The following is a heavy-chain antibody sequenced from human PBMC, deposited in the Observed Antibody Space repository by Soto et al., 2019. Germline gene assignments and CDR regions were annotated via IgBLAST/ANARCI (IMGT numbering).Heavy chain of an antibody. CDR3: ARVRDYGNPYFDY. CDR2: IIPIFGTA. J-gene: IGHJ4*02. Sequence: SGKVSCKASGGTFSSYAISWVRQAPGQGLEWMGGIIPIFGTANYAQKFQGRVTITADESTRTAYMELSSLRSEDTAVYYCARVRDYGNPYFDYWGQGTLVTVSS. CDR1: GGTFSSYA. D-gene: IGHD4-4*01. V-gene: IGHV1-69*13.